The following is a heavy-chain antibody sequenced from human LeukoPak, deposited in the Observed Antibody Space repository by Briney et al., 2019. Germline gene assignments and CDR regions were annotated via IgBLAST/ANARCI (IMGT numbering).Heavy chain of an antibody. CDR2: ISYDGSNK. Sequence: GRSLRLSCAASGFTFSSCAMHWVRQAPGKGLEWVAVISYDGSNKYYADSVKGRFTISRDNSKNTLYLQMNSLRAEDTAVYYCARDPGYSYGLPSYWGQGTLVTVSS. CDR1: GFTFSSCA. V-gene: IGHV3-30-3*01. CDR3: ARDPGYSYGLPSY. J-gene: IGHJ4*02. D-gene: IGHD5-18*01.